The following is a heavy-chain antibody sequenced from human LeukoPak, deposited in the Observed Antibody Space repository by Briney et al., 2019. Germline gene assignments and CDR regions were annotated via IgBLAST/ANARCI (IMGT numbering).Heavy chain of an antibody. CDR2: IWYDGSNK. CDR1: GFTFSSYG. D-gene: IGHD5-24*01. J-gene: IGHJ4*02. Sequence: GGSQRLSCAASGFTFSSYGMHWVRQAPGKGLEWVAVIWYDGSNKYYADSVKGRLTISRDNSKDTLYLQMNSLRAEDTAVYYCAKEQRWLQAELDYWGQGTLVTVSS. CDR3: AKEQRWLQAELDY. V-gene: IGHV3-33*06.